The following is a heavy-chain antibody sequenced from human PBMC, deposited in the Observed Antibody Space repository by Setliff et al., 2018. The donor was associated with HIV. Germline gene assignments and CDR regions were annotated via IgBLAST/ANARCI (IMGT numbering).Heavy chain of an antibody. D-gene: IGHD1-26*01. V-gene: IGHV3-21*01. CDR3: AAVFTGEPGRSLDY. Sequence: PGESLRLSCAVSGFTFITCTMNWVRQAPGKGREWFASISSSGSYIHFADSVKGRFTISTDNAKNSQYLLMSDLRAEDTAVYYCAAVFTGEPGRSLDYWGQGTPVTVSS. J-gene: IGHJ4*02. CDR1: GFTFITCT. CDR2: ISSSGSYI.